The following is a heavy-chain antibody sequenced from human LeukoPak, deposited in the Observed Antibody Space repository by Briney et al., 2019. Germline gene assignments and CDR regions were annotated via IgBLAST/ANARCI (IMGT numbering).Heavy chain of an antibody. V-gene: IGHV3-33*01. Sequence: GGSLRLSCVAFGFTFSNYGMHWVRQAPGKGLEWVAIIWYDGSNKYYADSVKGRFTISRDNSKNTLYLQMNSLRAADTAVYFCARAPMTTRTTYYFDYWGQGTLVTVSS. CDR3: ARAPMTTRTTYYFDY. J-gene: IGHJ4*02. D-gene: IGHD4-11*01. CDR2: IWYDGSNK. CDR1: GFTFSNYG.